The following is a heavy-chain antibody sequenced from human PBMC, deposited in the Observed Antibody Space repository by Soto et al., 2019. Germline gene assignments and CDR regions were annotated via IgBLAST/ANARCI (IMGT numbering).Heavy chain of an antibody. V-gene: IGHV4-34*01. J-gene: IGHJ4*02. CDR3: ARVGVGATWRIFDY. Sequence: SETLSLTCAVYGGSFSGYYWSWIRQPPGKGLEWIGEINHSGSTNYNPSLKSRVTISVDTSKNQFSLKLSSVTAADTAVYYCARVGVGATWRIFDYWGQGTLVTVSS. D-gene: IGHD1-26*01. CDR1: GGSFSGYY. CDR2: INHSGST.